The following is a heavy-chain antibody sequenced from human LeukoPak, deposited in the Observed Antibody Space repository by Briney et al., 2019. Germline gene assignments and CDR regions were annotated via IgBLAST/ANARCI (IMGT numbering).Heavy chain of an antibody. CDR1: GFTFSSYE. J-gene: IGHJ4*02. CDR2: ISSSGSTI. V-gene: IGHV3-48*03. CDR3: AREPRSSWTADHFDY. Sequence: GGSLRLSCAASGFTFSSYEMNWVRQAPGKGLEWVSYISSSGSTIYYADSVKGRFTISRDNAKNSLYLQMNSLRAEDTAVYYCAREPRSSWTADHFDYWGQGTLVTVSS. D-gene: IGHD6-13*01.